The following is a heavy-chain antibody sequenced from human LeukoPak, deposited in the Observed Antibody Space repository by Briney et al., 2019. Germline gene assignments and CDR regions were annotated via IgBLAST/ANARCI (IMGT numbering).Heavy chain of an antibody. Sequence: ASVKVSCKASGYTFTGYYMHWVRQAPGQGLEWMGWINPNSGGTNYAQKFQGRVTMTRDTSISTAYMELSSLRSDETAVYYCARGKFGDYDFWSPDRKRNLRFDYWGQGTLVIVSS. V-gene: IGHV1-2*02. CDR2: INPNSGGT. J-gene: IGHJ4*02. CDR3: ARGKFGDYDFWSPDRKRNLRFDY. D-gene: IGHD3-3*01. CDR1: GYTFTGYY.